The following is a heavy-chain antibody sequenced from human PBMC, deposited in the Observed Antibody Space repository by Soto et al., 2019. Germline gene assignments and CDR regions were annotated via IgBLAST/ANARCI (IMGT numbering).Heavy chain of an antibody. D-gene: IGHD2-2*01. V-gene: IGHV4-34*01. Sequence: SETLSLTCAVYGGSFSGYYWSWIRQPPGKGLEWIGEINHSGSTNYNPSLKSRVTISVDTSKNQFSLKLSSVTAADTAVYYCARTVVVPARIDYWGQGTLVTVSS. CDR3: ARTVVVPARIDY. CDR2: INHSGST. CDR1: GGSFSGYY. J-gene: IGHJ4*02.